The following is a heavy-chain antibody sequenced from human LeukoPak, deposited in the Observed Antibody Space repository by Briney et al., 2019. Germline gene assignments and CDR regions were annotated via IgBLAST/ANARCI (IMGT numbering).Heavy chain of an antibody. D-gene: IGHD3-10*01. V-gene: IGHV3-48*03. CDR3: ARERATYYYGSGGFFDY. CDR2: ISESGRNQ. Sequence: GGSLRLSCEASGFTFSSNEMNWIRQAPGKGLEWVSYISESGRNQYYSDSVKGRFTISRDNSKNTLYLQMNSLRAEDTAVYYCARERATYYYGSGGFFDYWGQGTLVTVSS. CDR1: GFTFSSNE. J-gene: IGHJ4*02.